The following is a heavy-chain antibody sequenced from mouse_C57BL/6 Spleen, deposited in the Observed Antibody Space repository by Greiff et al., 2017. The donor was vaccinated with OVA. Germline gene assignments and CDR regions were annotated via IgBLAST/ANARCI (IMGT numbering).Heavy chain of an antibody. J-gene: IGHJ2*01. V-gene: IGHV1-26*01. CDR2: INPNNGGT. CDR1: GYTFTDYY. Sequence: EVKLQQSGPELVKPGASVKISCKASGYTFTDYYMNWVKQSHGKSLEWIGDINPNNGGTSYNQKFKGKATLTVDKSSSTAYMELRSLTSEDSAVYYCARVSDYYGSSSYYFDYWGQGTTLTVSS. D-gene: IGHD1-1*01. CDR3: ARVSDYYGSSSYYFDY.